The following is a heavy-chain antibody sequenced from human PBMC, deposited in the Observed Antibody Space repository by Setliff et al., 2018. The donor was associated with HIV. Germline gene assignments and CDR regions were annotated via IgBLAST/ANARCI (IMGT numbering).Heavy chain of an antibody. CDR3: ARGPGGTVPKPLDAFDI. CDR2: VDHSGTT. Sequence: SETLSLTCVVSGASINTFSWSWIRQPPGKGLEWIGFVDHSGTTKYNPSLKGRLSMSADASRSHISLELDSVTAADTATYYCARGPGGTVPKPLDAFDIWGQGTLVTVTS. D-gene: IGHD1-1*01. CDR1: GASINTFS. J-gene: IGHJ3*02. V-gene: IGHV4-59*01.